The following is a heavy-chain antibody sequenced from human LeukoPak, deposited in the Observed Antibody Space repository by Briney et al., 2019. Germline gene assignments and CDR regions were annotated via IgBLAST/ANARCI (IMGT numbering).Heavy chain of an antibody. Sequence: VGSLRLSCAASGFAFSSYWMSWVRQAPGKGLEWVANIKQDGSEKYYVDSVKGRFTISRDNAKNSLYLQMNSLRAEDTAVYYCARDSPEKDYYDSSGYYVHWGQGTLVTVSS. J-gene: IGHJ4*02. D-gene: IGHD3-22*01. CDR1: GFAFSSYW. CDR3: ARDSPEKDYYDSSGYYVH. CDR2: IKQDGSEK. V-gene: IGHV3-7*01.